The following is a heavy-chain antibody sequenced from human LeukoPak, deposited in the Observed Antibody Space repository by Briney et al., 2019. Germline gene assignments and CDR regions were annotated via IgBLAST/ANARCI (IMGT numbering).Heavy chain of an antibody. Sequence: PSETLSLTCTVYGGSISSYYWSWIRQPPGKGLEWIGYIYYSGSTNYNPSLKSRVTISVDTSKNQFSLKLSSVTAADTAVYYCARHFADDYSGYDPHFDYWGQGTLVTVSS. J-gene: IGHJ4*02. V-gene: IGHV4-59*08. D-gene: IGHD5-12*01. CDR3: ARHFADDYSGYDPHFDY. CDR1: GGSISSYY. CDR2: IYYSGST.